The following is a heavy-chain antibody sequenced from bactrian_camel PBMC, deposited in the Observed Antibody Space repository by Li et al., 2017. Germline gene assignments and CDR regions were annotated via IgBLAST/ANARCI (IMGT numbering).Heavy chain of an antibody. D-gene: IGHD1*01. J-gene: IGHJ4*01. Sequence: PLVESGGGSVQAGGSLRLSCVATGNTIGWQSDCMAWFRQAPGKEREGVVLIDSDGTVKNADSVKGRFTLSKDNDKNTLYLQMNSLKPEDTAMYYCAADLPWYDGVCTYKYMGQGTQVTVS. CDR2: IDSDGTV. V-gene: IGHV3S53*01. CDR1: GNTIGWQSDC.